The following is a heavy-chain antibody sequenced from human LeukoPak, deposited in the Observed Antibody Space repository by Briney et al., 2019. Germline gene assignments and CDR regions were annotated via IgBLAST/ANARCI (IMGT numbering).Heavy chain of an antibody. D-gene: IGHD3-10*01. CDR1: GYTFTGYY. J-gene: IGHJ3*02. Sequence: ASVKVSCKASGYTFTGYYMHWVRQAPGQGLEWMGWINPNSGGTNYAQKFQGRVTMTRDMSTSTVYMELSSLRSEDTAVYYCASDSITMVRGANLNAFDIWGQGTMVTVSS. CDR2: INPNSGGT. V-gene: IGHV1-2*02. CDR3: ASDSITMVRGANLNAFDI.